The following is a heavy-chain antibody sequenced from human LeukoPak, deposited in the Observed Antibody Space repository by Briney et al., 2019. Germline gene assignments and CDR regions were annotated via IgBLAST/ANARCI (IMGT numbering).Heavy chain of an antibody. V-gene: IGHV4-4*07. CDR3: ARDDGNSRSWYYFDY. CDR2: IFTSGST. Sequence: PSETLSLTCTVSGGSISSYYWNWIRQPAGKGLEWIGRIFTSGSTNYNPSLKSRVSISVDKSKNQLSLKLRSVTAADTAVYFCARDDGNSRSWYYFDYWGQGTLATVSS. J-gene: IGHJ4*02. CDR1: GGSISSYY. D-gene: IGHD6-13*01.